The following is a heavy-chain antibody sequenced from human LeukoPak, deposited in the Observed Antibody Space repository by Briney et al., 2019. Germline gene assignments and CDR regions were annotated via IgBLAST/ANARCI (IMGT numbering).Heavy chain of an antibody. J-gene: IGHJ4*02. Sequence: GRSLRLSCAASGFTFSSYGMHWVRQAPGKGLEWVAVIWYDGSNKYYADSVKGRFTISRDNSKNTLHLQMNSLRAEDTAVYYCARGSRYSGYDYDYWGQGNLVTVSS. CDR1: GFTFSSYG. CDR2: IWYDGSNK. D-gene: IGHD5-12*01. V-gene: IGHV3-33*01. CDR3: ARGSRYSGYDYDY.